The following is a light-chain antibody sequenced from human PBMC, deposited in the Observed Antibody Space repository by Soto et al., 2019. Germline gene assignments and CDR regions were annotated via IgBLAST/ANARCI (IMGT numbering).Light chain of an antibody. CDR1: QIIISY. CDR2: AAS. V-gene: IGKV1-39*01. Sequence: DIDVTQSPSSLSASVGDRVTITCRASQIIISYVNWYQQKPGKAPKLLIYAASSLQSGVPSSFSGSGSETDVTLTIISLQPEDFATYYCQQSSSTPYTFGQGTNLEIK. J-gene: IGKJ2*01. CDR3: QQSSSTPYT.